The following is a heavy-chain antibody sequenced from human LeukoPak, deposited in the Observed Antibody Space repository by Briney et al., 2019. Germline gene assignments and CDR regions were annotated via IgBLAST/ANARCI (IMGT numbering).Heavy chain of an antibody. Sequence: GGSLRLSCAASGFTFSSYAMHWVRQALGKGLEWVAVISYDGSNKYYADSVKGRFTISRDNSKNTLYLQMNSLRAEDTAVYYCARDHDGGNSYNWFDPWGQGTLVTVSS. CDR1: GFTFSSYA. V-gene: IGHV3-30*04. CDR3: ARDHDGGNSYNWFDP. CDR2: ISYDGSNK. J-gene: IGHJ5*02. D-gene: IGHD4-23*01.